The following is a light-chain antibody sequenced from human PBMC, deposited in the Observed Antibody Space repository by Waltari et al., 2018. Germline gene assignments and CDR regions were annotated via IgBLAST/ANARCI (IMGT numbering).Light chain of an antibody. CDR2: NNN. V-gene: IGLV1-44*01. CDR3: AAWDDSLNGWV. CDR1: SCNIGGHT. J-gene: IGLJ3*02. Sequence: HSVLTQPPPAPGTPGQRVTLSCSGRSCNIGGHTVHCYQQLPGTAPKLLIHNNNQRPAGVPDRLSGSKSATSASLAISGLQSEDEADYYCAAWDDSLNGWVFGGGTKLTVL.